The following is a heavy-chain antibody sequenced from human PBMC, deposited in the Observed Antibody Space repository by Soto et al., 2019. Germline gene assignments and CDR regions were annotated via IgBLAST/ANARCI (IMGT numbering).Heavy chain of an antibody. Sequence: VQLQESGEGLVKPSETLSLTCTVSGGSVSSYHWTWIRHSPGKGLEWIGYIYYNGTTDYTPSLKSRVTISVSTSKRQFSLRLTSVTAADTAVYYCAREFFWRSSSSPTYYYYLDVWGKGTTVTVSS. CDR1: GGSVSSYH. V-gene: IGHV4-59*02. J-gene: IGHJ6*03. CDR2: IYYNGTT. D-gene: IGHD6-6*01. CDR3: AREFFWRSSSSPTYYYYLDV.